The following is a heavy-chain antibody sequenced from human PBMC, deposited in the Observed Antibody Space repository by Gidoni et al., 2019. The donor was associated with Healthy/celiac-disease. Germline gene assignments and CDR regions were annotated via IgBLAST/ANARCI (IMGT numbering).Heavy chain of an antibody. CDR2: ISYDGSNK. V-gene: IGHV3-30*04. CDR1: GFTFSSYA. CDR3: AREAYAYLDY. Sequence: QVQLVESGGGVVQPGRSLRLSCAASGFTFSSYAMHWVRQAPGKGLEWVAVISYDGSNKYYADSVKGRFTISRDNSKNTLYLQMNSLRAEDTAVYYCAREAYAYLDYWGQGTLVTVSS. J-gene: IGHJ4*02. D-gene: IGHD3-16*01.